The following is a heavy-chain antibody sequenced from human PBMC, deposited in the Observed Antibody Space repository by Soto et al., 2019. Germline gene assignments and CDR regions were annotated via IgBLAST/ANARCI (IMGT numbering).Heavy chain of an antibody. Sequence: PSETLSLTCTVSGGSISSGGYYWSWIRQHPGEGLEWIGYIYYSGSTYYNPSLKSRVTISVDTSKNQFSLKLSSVTAADTAVYYCARAPYSSSSYLFDPWGQGTMGTVSS. V-gene: IGHV4-31*03. J-gene: IGHJ5*02. CDR1: GGSISSGGYY. CDR3: ARAPYSSSSYLFDP. D-gene: IGHD6-6*01. CDR2: IYYSGST.